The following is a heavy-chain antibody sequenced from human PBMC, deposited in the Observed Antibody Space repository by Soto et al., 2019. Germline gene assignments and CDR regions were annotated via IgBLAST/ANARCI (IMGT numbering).Heavy chain of an antibody. Sequence: SETLSLTCPLYSGSLSGYYWSWIRQPPGRGLEWIVEISPSGTTSYRPCLKSRVSMSVDTPKNQFSLNLTSLTAADTAVYYCARAPKVSGSAQTRPDFWGQGSLVTVYS. D-gene: IGHD6-6*01. CDR1: SGSLSGYY. J-gene: IGHJ4*02. CDR3: ARAPKVSGSAQTRPDF. CDR2: ISPSGTT. V-gene: IGHV4-34*01.